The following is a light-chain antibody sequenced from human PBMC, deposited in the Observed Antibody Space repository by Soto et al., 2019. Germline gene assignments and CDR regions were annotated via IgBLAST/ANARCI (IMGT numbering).Light chain of an antibody. V-gene: IGLV2-14*01. J-gene: IGLJ1*01. CDR1: SSDVGGYNY. CDR3: SSYTANSTPYV. CDR2: AVS. Sequence: QSALTQPASVSGSPGQSITISCTGTSSDVGGYNYVSWYQQHPGKAPKLMIYAVSDRPSGVSNRFSGSKSGNTASLTISGLQAEDEADYYCSSYTANSTPYVFGTGTKLTVL.